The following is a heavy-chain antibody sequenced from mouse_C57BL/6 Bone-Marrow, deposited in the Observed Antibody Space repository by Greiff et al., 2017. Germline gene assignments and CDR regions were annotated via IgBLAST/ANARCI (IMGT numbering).Heavy chain of an antibody. CDR2: IYPRDGST. D-gene: IGHD1-1*01. Sequence: VQGVESGPELVKPGASVKLSCKASGYTFTSYDINWVKQRPGQGLEWIGWIYPRDGSTKYNEKFKGKATLTVDTSSSTAYMEPDSLTSEDSAVYFCARLEFDGSSGDWYFDVWGTGTTVTVSS. J-gene: IGHJ1*03. CDR1: GYTFTSYD. V-gene: IGHV1-85*01. CDR3: ARLEFDGSSGDWYFDV.